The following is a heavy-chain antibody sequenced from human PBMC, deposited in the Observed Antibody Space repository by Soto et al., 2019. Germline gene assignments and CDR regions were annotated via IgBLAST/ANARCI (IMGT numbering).Heavy chain of an antibody. J-gene: IGHJ5*02. V-gene: IGHV4-34*01. CDR2: INHSGST. CDR1: GGSFIGYY. D-gene: IGHD2-21*01. Sequence: SETLSLTCAVSGGSFIGYYWSWIRQPPGKGLEWIGEINHSGSTNYNPSLKSRVTISVDTSKNQFSLKLSSVTAADTAVYYCAGYSAITNWFDPWGQGTLVTVSS. CDR3: AGYSAITNWFDP.